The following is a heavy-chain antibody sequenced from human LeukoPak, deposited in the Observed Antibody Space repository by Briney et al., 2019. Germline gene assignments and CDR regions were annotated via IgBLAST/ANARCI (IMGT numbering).Heavy chain of an antibody. J-gene: IGHJ6*02. Sequence: GGSLRLSCAASGFTVSSNYMSWVRQAPGKGLEWVSVIYSGGSTYYADSVKGRFTISRDNSKNTLYLQMNSLRAEDTAVYYCAREPGIAAAGAGGYYYGMDVWGQGTTVTVSS. V-gene: IGHV3-53*01. D-gene: IGHD6-13*01. CDR3: AREPGIAAAGAGGYYYGMDV. CDR1: GFTVSSNY. CDR2: IYSGGST.